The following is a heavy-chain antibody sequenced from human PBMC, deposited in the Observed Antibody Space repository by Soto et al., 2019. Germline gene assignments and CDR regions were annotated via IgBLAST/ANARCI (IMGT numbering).Heavy chain of an antibody. CDR1: GYTFTSYG. D-gene: IGHD1-26*01. J-gene: IGHJ5*02. V-gene: IGHV1-18*01. Sequence: QVQLVQSGAEVKKPGASVKVSCKASGYTFTSYGISWVRQAPGQGLEWMGWISAYNGNTNYAQKLQGRVTMTTDTSTSAADMELRSLRSDDTAVYYCARDVVTVEGGGFNWFDPWGQGTLVTVSS. CDR3: ARDVVTVEGGGFNWFDP. CDR2: ISAYNGNT.